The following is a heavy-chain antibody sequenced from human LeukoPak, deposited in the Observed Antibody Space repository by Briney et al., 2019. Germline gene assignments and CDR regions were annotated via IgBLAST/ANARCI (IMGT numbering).Heavy chain of an antibody. D-gene: IGHD2-8*01. CDR2: IYYSGMT. CDR1: DGSISNYF. J-gene: IGHJ4*02. V-gene: IGHV4-59*08. Sequence: SETLSLTCTVPDGSISNYFWSWIRQPPGKGLEWIGYIYYSGMTNSNPSLKSRVTISMDTSKNQFSLNLRSVTAADTAIYYCARHGRMVIMSKFSTGIDQWGQGTLVTVSS. CDR3: ARHGRMVIMSKFSTGIDQ.